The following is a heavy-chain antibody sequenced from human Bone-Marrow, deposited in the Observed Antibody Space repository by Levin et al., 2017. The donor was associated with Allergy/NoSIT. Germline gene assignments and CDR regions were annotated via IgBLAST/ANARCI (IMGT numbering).Heavy chain of an antibody. CDR1: GFTFSDFY. V-gene: IGHV3-11*06. Sequence: GESLKISCAASGFTFSDFYMNWIRQAPGKGLEWLSCISPSGTYTNYADSVKGRFTISRDNTKYSLYLQMSSLRAEDTAVYYCARSLQYLGWVYWGQGTLVTVSS. CDR3: ARSLQYLGWVY. J-gene: IGHJ4*02. CDR2: ISPSGTYT. D-gene: IGHD2/OR15-2a*01.